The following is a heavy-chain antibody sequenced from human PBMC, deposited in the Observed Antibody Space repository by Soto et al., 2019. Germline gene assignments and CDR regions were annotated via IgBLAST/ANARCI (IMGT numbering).Heavy chain of an antibody. Sequence: ETLSLTGTVSGGSISSSSYDWGLIRQPPGKGRERIGSIYYSGSTYYNPSLKRRVTISVDTSKNQFSLNLSFVTAADTAVSYCARKRRNYDSSGYSGFDFDYWGLGTLVTASS. J-gene: IGHJ4*02. CDR3: ARKRRNYDSSGYSGFDFDY. CDR1: GGSISSSSYD. V-gene: IGHV4-39*01. D-gene: IGHD3-22*01. CDR2: IYYSGST.